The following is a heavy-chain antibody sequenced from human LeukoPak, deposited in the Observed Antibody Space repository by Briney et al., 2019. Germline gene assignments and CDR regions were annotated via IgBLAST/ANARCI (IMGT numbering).Heavy chain of an antibody. D-gene: IGHD1-26*01. J-gene: IGHJ4*02. Sequence: SETLSLTCTVSGGSINNFYWSWIRQPPGRGLEWIGYISHSGSTNYNPSLESRVSMSVDTSKNQLSLKLTSVTAADTAVYYCAGAPAGSLKWESPLDYWGQGTLVTVSP. CDR2: ISHSGST. CDR3: AGAPAGSLKWESPLDY. CDR1: GGSINNFY. V-gene: IGHV4-59*08.